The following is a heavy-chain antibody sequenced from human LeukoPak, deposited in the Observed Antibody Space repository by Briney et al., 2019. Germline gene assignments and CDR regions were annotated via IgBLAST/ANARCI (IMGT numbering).Heavy chain of an antibody. J-gene: IGHJ4*02. CDR2: INHSGST. CDR3: ARASRYYYDSSGYYY. CDR1: GGSFSGYY. D-gene: IGHD3-22*01. V-gene: IGHV4-34*01. Sequence: PSETLSLTCAVYGGSFSGYYWSWIRQPPGKGLEWIGEINHSGSTNYNPSLKSRVTISVDTSKNQFSLKLSSVTAADTAVYYCARASRYYYDSSGYYYWGQGTLVTVSS.